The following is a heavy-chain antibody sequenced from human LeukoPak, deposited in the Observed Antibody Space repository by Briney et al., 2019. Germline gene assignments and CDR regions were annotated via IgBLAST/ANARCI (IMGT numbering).Heavy chain of an antibody. J-gene: IGHJ4*02. CDR3: AAGGLYDLLPY. CDR1: GHTLSDLT. D-gene: IGHD3-3*01. Sequence: GASVKLSCKVSGHTLSDLTMHWVRHAPGKGHEWMGGFDPGNGEIIYAQKFQGRVTMTEDASTDTAYMELSSLKSEDTAVYYCAAGGLYDLLPYWSQGTLVTVSS. CDR2: FDPGNGEI. V-gene: IGHV1-24*01.